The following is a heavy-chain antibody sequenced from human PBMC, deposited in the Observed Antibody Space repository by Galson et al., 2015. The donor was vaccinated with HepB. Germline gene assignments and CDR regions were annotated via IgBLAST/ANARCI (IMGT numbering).Heavy chain of an antibody. CDR3: ARGRGYGRTVKKNYYFYMDV. Sequence: SLRLSCAASGFPFSDYYTSWIRQAPGKGLEWVSYIDTGGTTIYYADSVKGRFTISRDTARNSLYLQVNGLRADDTAVYYCARGRGYGRTVKKNYYFYMDVWGKGTTVTVSS. D-gene: IGHD3-3*01. CDR1: GFPFSDYY. V-gene: IGHV3-11*01. J-gene: IGHJ6*03. CDR2: IDTGGTTI.